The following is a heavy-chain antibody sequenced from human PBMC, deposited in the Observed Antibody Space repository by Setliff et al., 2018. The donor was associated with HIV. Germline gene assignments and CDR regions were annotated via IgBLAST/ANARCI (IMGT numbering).Heavy chain of an antibody. Sequence: SETLSLTCAVYGGSFSGYSWGWIRQPPGKGLEWIGSLYSSGRTYYKSSLKSHVTISVDTSRNQISLRLDSLTAADTAIYYCAGSYGSSWFGPFDYWGQGTLVTVSS. V-gene: IGHV4-59*05. CDR1: GGSFSGYS. CDR3: AGSYGSSWFGPFDY. CDR2: LYSSGRT. J-gene: IGHJ4*02. D-gene: IGHD6-13*01.